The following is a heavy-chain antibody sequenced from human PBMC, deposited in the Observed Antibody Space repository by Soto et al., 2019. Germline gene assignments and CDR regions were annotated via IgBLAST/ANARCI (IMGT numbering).Heavy chain of an antibody. D-gene: IGHD3-16*02. Sequence: SETLSLTCTVSGGSISSYYWSWIRQPPGKGLEWIGYIYYSGSTNYNPSLKSRVTISVDTSKNQFSLKLSSVTAADTAVYYCARRVIVVTLAADNGFDVWGQGTTVTVSS. CDR2: IYYSGST. V-gene: IGHV4-59*01. J-gene: IGHJ6*02. CDR1: GGSISSYY. CDR3: ARRVIVVTLAADNGFDV.